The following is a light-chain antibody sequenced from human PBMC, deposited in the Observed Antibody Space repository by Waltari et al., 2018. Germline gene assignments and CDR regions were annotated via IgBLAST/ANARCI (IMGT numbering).Light chain of an antibody. CDR3: CSYAGSAISV. V-gene: IGLV2-23*02. CDR1: TSDVGKYNL. J-gene: IGLJ3*02. CDR2: DVN. Sequence: QSALTQTAAVSGSPGQSITISCTGTTSDVGKYNLVSWYQQHPGKAPTLIIYDVNKRRSGVSNRCSGSKSCNTASLTISGLQAADEAEYYCCSYAGSAISVFGGGTKLTVL.